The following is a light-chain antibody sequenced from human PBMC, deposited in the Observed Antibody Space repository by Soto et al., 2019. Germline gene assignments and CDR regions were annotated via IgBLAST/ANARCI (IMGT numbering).Light chain of an antibody. V-gene: IGLV1-47*01. CDR1: SSNIGSNY. CDR3: AAWDDSLKV. J-gene: IGLJ2*01. CDR2: RNN. Sequence: QSVLTQPPSASGTPEQRVTISCSGSSSNIGSNYVYWYQQLPGTAPKLLIYRNNQRPSGVPGRFSGSKSGTSASLAISGLRSEDEADYYCAAWDDSLKVFGGGTKLTVL.